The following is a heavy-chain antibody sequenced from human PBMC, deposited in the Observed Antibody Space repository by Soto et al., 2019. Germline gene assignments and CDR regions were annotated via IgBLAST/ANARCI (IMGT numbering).Heavy chain of an antibody. V-gene: IGHV1-2*02. Sequence: QVQVVQSGAEVKKPGASMKVSCKASGYTFTGFFLHWVRQAPGQGLEWLGWINPNTGGTNYAQDFQGRITMTRDTSISTAYLELTSLRSDDTAVYYCAREGIEARIPSDWGQGTLVTVSS. J-gene: IGHJ4*02. CDR1: GYTFTGFF. CDR3: AREGIEARIPSD. D-gene: IGHD6-6*01. CDR2: INPNTGGT.